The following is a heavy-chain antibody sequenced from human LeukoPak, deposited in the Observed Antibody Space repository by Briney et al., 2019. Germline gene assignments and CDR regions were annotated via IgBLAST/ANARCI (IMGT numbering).Heavy chain of an antibody. CDR1: GFTFSSYA. CDR3: AKDLRSSIAARDYFDY. V-gene: IGHV3-23*01. J-gene: IGHJ4*02. D-gene: IGHD6-6*01. Sequence: GGSLRLSCAASGFTFSSYAMSWVRQAPGKGLEWVSAISGSGGSTYYADSVKGRFTISRDNSKNTLYLQMNSLRAEDTAVYYCAKDLRSSIAARDYFDYWGQGTLVTVSS. CDR2: ISGSGGST.